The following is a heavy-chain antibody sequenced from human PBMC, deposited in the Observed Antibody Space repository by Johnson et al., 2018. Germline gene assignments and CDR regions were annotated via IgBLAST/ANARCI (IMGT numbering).Heavy chain of an antibody. D-gene: IGHD3-16*01. J-gene: IGHJ5*01. CDR2: ISYDGKNQ. Sequence: QVQLVESGGGAVQPGRSXRLSCAASGFPLRSHSMHWVRQAPGMGPQWVAAISYDGKNQYYVDSVKGRFTISRDNSRNTLYQQMNSMTPEDTSLDYCAGGEDRRIWRWWFYSWGQGVLVIVSS. CDR3: AGGEDRRIWRWWFYS. CDR1: GFPLRSHS. V-gene: IGHV3-30*03.